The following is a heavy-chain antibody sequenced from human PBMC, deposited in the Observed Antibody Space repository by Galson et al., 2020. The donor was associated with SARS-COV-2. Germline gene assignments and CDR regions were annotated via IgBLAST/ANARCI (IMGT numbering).Heavy chain of an antibody. J-gene: IGHJ6*02. V-gene: IGHV4-39*01. CDR2: IYYSGST. D-gene: IGHD3-22*01. CDR1: GGSISSSSYY. Sequence: SQTLSLTCTVSGGSISSSSYYWGWIRQPPGKGLECIGSIYYSGSTYYNPSLKSRVTISVDTSKNQFSLKLSSVTAADTAVYYCARAKSSPMIVVVTYYGIDVWGQGTTVTVAS. CDR3: ARAKSSPMIVVVTYYGIDV.